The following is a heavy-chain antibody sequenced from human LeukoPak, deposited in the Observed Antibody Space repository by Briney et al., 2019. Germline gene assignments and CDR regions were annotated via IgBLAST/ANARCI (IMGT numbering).Heavy chain of an antibody. CDR2: ISGSGAST. CDR3: AILYDSSGYYSPYYFDY. J-gene: IGHJ4*02. Sequence: GGSLRLSCAASGFTFNSFAMNWVRQTPEKGLEWVSTISGSGASTYYADSVKGRFTISRDNSNNTLCLQMNSLRAEDTAVYYCAILYDSSGYYSPYYFDYWGQGTLVTVSS. V-gene: IGHV3-23*01. CDR1: GFTFNSFA. D-gene: IGHD3-22*01.